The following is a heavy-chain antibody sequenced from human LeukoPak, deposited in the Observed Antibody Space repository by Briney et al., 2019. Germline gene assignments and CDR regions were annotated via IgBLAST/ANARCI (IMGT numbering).Heavy chain of an antibody. CDR1: GYTFTSYY. V-gene: IGHV1-46*01. Sequence: ASVKVSCKASGYTFTSYYMHWVRQAPGQGLEWMGIINPSGGSTSYAQKFQGRVTMTRDTSTSSVYMELSSLRSEDTAVYYCARLPQTSRITIFGVDYFDYWGQGTLVTVSS. D-gene: IGHD3-3*01. CDR3: ARLPQTSRITIFGVDYFDY. J-gene: IGHJ4*02. CDR2: INPSGGST.